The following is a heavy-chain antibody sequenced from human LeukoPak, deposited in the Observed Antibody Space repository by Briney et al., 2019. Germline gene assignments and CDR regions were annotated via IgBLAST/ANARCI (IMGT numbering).Heavy chain of an antibody. V-gene: IGHV1-2*02. Sequence: ASVKVSCKASGYTFTGYYMHWVRQAPGQGLEWMGWINPNSGGTNYAQKFQGRVTMTRDTSTTTVYMELSSLRSEDTAVYYCARANWFDPWGQGTLVTVSS. CDR2: INPNSGGT. J-gene: IGHJ5*02. CDR1: GYTFTGYY. CDR3: ARANWFDP.